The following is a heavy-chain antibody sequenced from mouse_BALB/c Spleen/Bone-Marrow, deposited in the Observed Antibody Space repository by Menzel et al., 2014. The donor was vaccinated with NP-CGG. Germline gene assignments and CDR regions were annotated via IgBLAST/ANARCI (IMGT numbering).Heavy chain of an antibody. J-gene: IGHJ2*01. CDR1: GYTFTSYT. CDR3: ARRDYFDY. CDR2: INPSSGYT. V-gene: IGHV1-4*01. Sequence: VKLLESGAELARPGASVKMSCKASGYTFTSYTMHWVKQRPGQGLEWIGYINPSSGYTNYNQKFKDKATLTADKSSSTAYMQLSSLTSEVSAVYYCARRDYFDYWGQGTTLTVSS.